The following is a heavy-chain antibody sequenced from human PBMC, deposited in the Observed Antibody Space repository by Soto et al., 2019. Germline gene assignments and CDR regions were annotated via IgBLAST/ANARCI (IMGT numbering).Heavy chain of an antibody. CDR3: ARARGFTLGWSAFDL. D-gene: IGHD5-12*01. V-gene: IGHV3-53*01. CDR2: IYTGGST. CDR1: GFTVSTNY. J-gene: IGHJ3*01. Sequence: GGSLRLSCVASGFTVSTNYMTWFRQAPGKGLEWVSTIYTGGSTAYADSVKGRFTISRDSSKNTVFLQMDSLRAEDTALYFCARARGFTLGWSAFDLWGQGTMVTVS.